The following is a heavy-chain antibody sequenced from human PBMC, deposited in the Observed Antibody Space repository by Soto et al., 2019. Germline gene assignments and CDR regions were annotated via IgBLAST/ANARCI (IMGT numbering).Heavy chain of an antibody. J-gene: IGHJ3*02. CDR3: GILDMITFGGVIGPNDAFDS. CDR2: IYHSGTT. Sequence: SETLSLTCTVSGGSISSSNWWSWVRQPPGKGLEWIGEIYHSGTTNYNPSLKSRVTISGDKSKNQFSLRLTSVTAADTAVYYCGILDMITFGGVIGPNDAFDSWGQGKMVTVSS. CDR1: GGSISSSNW. V-gene: IGHV4-4*02. D-gene: IGHD3-16*02.